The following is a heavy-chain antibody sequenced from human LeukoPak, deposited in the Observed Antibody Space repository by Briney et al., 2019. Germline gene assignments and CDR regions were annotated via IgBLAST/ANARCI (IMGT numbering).Heavy chain of an antibody. D-gene: IGHD2-2*03. CDR1: GFTFGSYG. V-gene: IGHV3-30*18. Sequence: GVSLRLSCAASGFTFGSYGMHWVRQAPGKGLEWVAVISYDGSNKYYADSVKGRFTISRDNSKSTLYLQMNSLRAEDTAVYYCAKMDNYYYYGMDVWGQGTTVTVSS. CDR3: AKMDNYYYYGMDV. J-gene: IGHJ6*02. CDR2: ISYDGSNK.